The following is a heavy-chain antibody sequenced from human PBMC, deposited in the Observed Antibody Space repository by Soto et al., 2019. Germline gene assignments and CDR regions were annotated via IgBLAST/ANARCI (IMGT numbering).Heavy chain of an antibody. CDR2: IYYSGST. Sequence: ASETLSLTCTVSGGSSSSYYWSWIRQPPGKGLEWIGYIYYSGSTNYNPSLKSRVTISVDTSKNQFSLKLSSVTAADTAVYYCARQDYGSGSTSATHYYYGMDVWGQGTTVTVSS. CDR1: GGSSSSYY. D-gene: IGHD3-10*01. V-gene: IGHV4-59*08. CDR3: ARQDYGSGSTSATHYYYGMDV. J-gene: IGHJ6*02.